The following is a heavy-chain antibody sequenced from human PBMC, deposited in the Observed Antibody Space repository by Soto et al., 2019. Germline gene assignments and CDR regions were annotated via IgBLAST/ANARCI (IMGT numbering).Heavy chain of an antibody. CDR3: AKDGGVIVKVYYYYYMDV. CDR2: ISYDGSNK. J-gene: IGHJ6*03. Sequence: GGSLRLSCAASGFTFSSYGMHWVRQAPGKGLEWVAVISYDGSNKYYADSVKGRFTISRDNSKNTLYLQMNSLRAEDTAVYYCAKDGGVIVKVYYYYYMDVWGKGTTVTVSS. V-gene: IGHV3-30*18. CDR1: GFTFSSYG. D-gene: IGHD3-16*02.